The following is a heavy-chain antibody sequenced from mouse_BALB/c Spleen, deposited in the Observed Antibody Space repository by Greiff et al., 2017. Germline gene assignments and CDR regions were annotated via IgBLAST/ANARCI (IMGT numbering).Heavy chain of an antibody. D-gene: IGHD2-4*01. CDR2: ISDGGSYT. V-gene: IGHV5-4*02. Sequence: EVKLMESGGGLVKPGGSLKLSCAASGFTFSDYYMYWVRQTPEKRLEWVATISDGGSYTYYPDSVKGRFTISRDNAKNNLYLQMSSLKSEDTAMYYCARGWGLRRTYYYAMDYWGQGTSVTVSS. J-gene: IGHJ4*01. CDR3: ARGWGLRRTYYYAMDY. CDR1: GFTFSDYY.